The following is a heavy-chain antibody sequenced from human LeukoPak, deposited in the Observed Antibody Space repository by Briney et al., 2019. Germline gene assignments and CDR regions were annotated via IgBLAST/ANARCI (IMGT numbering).Heavy chain of an antibody. Sequence: SEALSLTCTVYGGSFSPYYWNWIRQPPGKGLEWIGEINHRGSTTYNPSLKSRVTISLDTSKNQFSLKLSSVTAADTAVYYCARVGLDWGSIDYWGQGTLVTVSS. J-gene: IGHJ4*02. CDR2: INHRGST. V-gene: IGHV4-34*01. D-gene: IGHD3/OR15-3a*01. CDR3: ARVGLDWGSIDY. CDR1: GGSFSPYY.